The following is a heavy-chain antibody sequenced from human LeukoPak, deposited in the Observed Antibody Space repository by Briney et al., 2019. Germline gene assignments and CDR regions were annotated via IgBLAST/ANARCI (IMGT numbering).Heavy chain of an antibody. D-gene: IGHD6-6*01. CDR2: IVVGSGNT. CDR1: GFTFTSSA. CDR3: AAVPLAARSHDAFDI. Sequence: TSVKVSCKASGFTFTSSAVQWVRQARGQRLEWIGWIVVGSGNTNYAQKFQERDTITRDMSTSTAYMKLSSLRSEDTAVYYCAAVPLAARSHDAFDIWGQGTMVTVSS. V-gene: IGHV1-58*01. J-gene: IGHJ3*02.